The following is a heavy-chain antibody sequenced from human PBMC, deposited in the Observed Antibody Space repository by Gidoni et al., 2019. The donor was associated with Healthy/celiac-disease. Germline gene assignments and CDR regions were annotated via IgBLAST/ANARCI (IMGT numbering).Heavy chain of an antibody. CDR2: ISGSGGST. Sequence: EVQLLESGGGLVQPGGSLRLSCAASGFTFSSYAMSWVRQAPGKGLEGVSAISGSGGSTYYADSVKGRFTISRDNSKNTLYLQMNSLRAEDTAVYYCAKQIVAASYYFDYWGQGTLVTVSS. CDR3: AKQIVAASYYFDY. CDR1: GFTFSSYA. V-gene: IGHV3-23*01. D-gene: IGHD2-15*01. J-gene: IGHJ4*02.